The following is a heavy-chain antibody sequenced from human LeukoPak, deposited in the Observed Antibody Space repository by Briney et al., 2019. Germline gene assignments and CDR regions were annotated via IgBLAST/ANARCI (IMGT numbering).Heavy chain of an antibody. CDR1: GGSISSSSYY. CDR3: ARAPSSGFDYYFDS. J-gene: IGHJ4*02. D-gene: IGHD5-12*01. Sequence: SETLSLTCTVSGGSISSSSYYWGWIRQPPGKGLEWIGSIYYSGSTYYNPSLKSRVTISVDTSKNQFSLKLSSVTAADTAVYYCARAPSSGFDYYFDSWGQGTLVTVSS. CDR2: IYYSGST. V-gene: IGHV4-39*01.